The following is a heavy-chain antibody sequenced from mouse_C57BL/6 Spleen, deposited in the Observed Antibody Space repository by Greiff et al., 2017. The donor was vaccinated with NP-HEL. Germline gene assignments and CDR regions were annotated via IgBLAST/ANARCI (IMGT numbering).Heavy chain of an antibody. CDR2: IDPEDGDT. J-gene: IGHJ3*01. V-gene: IGHV14-1*01. D-gene: IGHD1-1*01. CDR3: TTSYYYGSSYWFAY. CDR1: GFNIKDYY. Sequence: VHVKQSGAELVRPGASVKLSCTASGFNIKDYYMHWVKQRPEQGLEWIGRIDPEDGDTEYAPKLQGKATMTADTSSNTAYLQLSSLTSEDTAVYYCTTSYYYGSSYWFAYWGQGTLVTVSA.